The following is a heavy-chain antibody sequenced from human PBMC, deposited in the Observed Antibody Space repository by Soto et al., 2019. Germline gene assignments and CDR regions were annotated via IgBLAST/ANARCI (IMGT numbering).Heavy chain of an antibody. J-gene: IGHJ4*02. CDR3: TRGYCSGGSCYPFDY. CDR2: IRSKANSYAT. V-gene: IGHV3-73*01. D-gene: IGHD2-15*01. Sequence: GGSLRLSCAASGFTFSGSAMHWVCQASGKGLEWVGRIRSKANSYATAYAASVKGRFTISRDDSKNTAYLQMNSLKTEDTAVYYCTRGYCSGGSCYPFDYWGQGTLVTVSS. CDR1: GFTFSGSA.